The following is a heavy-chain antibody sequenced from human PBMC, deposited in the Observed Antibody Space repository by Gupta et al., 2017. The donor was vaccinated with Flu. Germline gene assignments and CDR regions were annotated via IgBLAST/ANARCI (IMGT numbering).Heavy chain of an antibody. J-gene: IGHJ3*02. D-gene: IGHD2-21*02. V-gene: IGHV3-23*01. CDR3: AKDESEDRIVVVTAYPDVAFDI. CDR2: ISGSGDST. Sequence: QAPGKGLEWVSAISGSGDSTYYADSVKGRFTISRDNSKNTLYLQMNSLRAEDTAVYYCAKDESEDRIVVVTAYPDVAFDIWGQGTMVNVSS.